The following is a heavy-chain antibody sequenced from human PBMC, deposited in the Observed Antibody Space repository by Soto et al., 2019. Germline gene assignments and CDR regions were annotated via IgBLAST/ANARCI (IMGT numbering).Heavy chain of an antibody. D-gene: IGHD3-10*01. CDR2: VSGRGGNT. J-gene: IGHJ4*02. V-gene: IGHV3-23*01. CDR1: GFTFSSYA. Sequence: QSVGSLRLSCAASGFTFSSYAMSWVRQAPGKGLEWVSDVSGRGGNTNYADSVKGRFTISRDNSKNTLYLQMNSLRAEDTAVYYCAKDRHYYGSGSYQNYFDYWGKGTLVTVSS. CDR3: AKDRHYYGSGSYQNYFDY.